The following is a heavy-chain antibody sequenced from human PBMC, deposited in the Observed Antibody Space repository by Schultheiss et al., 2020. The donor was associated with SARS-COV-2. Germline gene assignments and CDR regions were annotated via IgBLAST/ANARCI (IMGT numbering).Heavy chain of an antibody. CDR1: GYSFTSYW. D-gene: IGHD3-3*01. CDR3: ARRGTIFGVVENWFDP. V-gene: IGHV5-51*01. CDR2: IYPGDSDT. J-gene: IGHJ5*02. Sequence: GESLKISCKGSGYSFTSYWIGWVRQMPGKGLEWMGIIYPGDSDTRYSPSFQGQVTISADKSISTAYLQWSSLKASDTAMYYCARRGTIFGVVENWFDPWGQGTLVTVSS.